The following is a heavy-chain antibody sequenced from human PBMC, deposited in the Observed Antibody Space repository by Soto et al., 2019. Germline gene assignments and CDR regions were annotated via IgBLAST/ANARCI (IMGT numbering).Heavy chain of an antibody. CDR1: GGTFSSYA. J-gene: IGHJ4*02. CDR2: IIPIFGTA. V-gene: IGHV1-69*13. CDR3: ARDKAPGSSFDY. D-gene: IGHD1-26*01. Sequence: SVKVSCKASGGTFSSYAISWVRQAPGQGLEWMGGIIPIFGTANYAQKFQGRVTITADESTSTAYMELSSLRSEDTAVYYCARDKAPGSSFDYWGQGTLVTGSS.